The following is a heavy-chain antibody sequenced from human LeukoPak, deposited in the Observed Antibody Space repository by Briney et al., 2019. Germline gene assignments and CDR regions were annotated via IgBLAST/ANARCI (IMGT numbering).Heavy chain of an antibody. D-gene: IGHD5-24*01. Sequence: SETLSLTCAVYGGSFSGYYWSWIRQPPGKGLEWIWEINHSGSTNYNPSLKSRVTISVDTSKNQFSLKLSSVTAADTAVYYCTRGVATIEWDYWGQGTLVTVSS. CDR2: INHSGST. CDR1: GGSFSGYY. V-gene: IGHV4-34*01. J-gene: IGHJ4*02. CDR3: TRGVATIEWDY.